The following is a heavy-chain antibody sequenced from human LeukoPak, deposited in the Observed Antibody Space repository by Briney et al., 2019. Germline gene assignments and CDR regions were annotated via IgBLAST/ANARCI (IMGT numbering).Heavy chain of an antibody. CDR3: ARAERYSGSYYFYY. Sequence: SQTLSLTCTVSGGSISSGSYYWSWIRQPAGKGLEWIGRIYISGSTNYNPSLKSRVTISVDTSKNQFSLKLSSVTAADTAVYYCARAERYSGSYYFYYWGQGTLVTVSS. J-gene: IGHJ4*02. CDR1: GGSISSGSYY. V-gene: IGHV4-61*02. CDR2: IYISGST. D-gene: IGHD1-26*01.